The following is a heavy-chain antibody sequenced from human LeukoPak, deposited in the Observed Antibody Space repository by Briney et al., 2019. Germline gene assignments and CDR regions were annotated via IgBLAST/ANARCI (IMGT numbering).Heavy chain of an antibody. CDR3: GRDPPPIFGVVGMDY. Sequence: ASVKVSCKASGYTFTSYAMHWVRQAPGQRLEWMGWINAGNGNTKYSQKFQGRVTITRDTSASTAYMELSSLRSEDTAVYYCGRDPPPIFGVVGMDYWGQGTLVTVSS. D-gene: IGHD3-3*01. CDR1: GYTFTSYA. V-gene: IGHV1-3*01. CDR2: INAGNGNT. J-gene: IGHJ4*02.